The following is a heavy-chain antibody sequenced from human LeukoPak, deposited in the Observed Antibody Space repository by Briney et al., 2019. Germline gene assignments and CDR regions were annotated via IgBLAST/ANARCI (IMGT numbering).Heavy chain of an antibody. V-gene: IGHV3-30*04. D-gene: IGHD4-17*01. CDR3: ARDWVTTDGGGY. CDR2: ISYDGSNK. J-gene: IGHJ4*02. Sequence: PGGSLRLSCTASGFTFSSYAMHWVRQAPGKGLEWVAVISYDGSNKYYADSVKGRFTISGDNSKNTLYPQMNSLRAEDTAVYYCARDWVTTDGGGYWGQGTLVTVSS. CDR1: GFTFSSYA.